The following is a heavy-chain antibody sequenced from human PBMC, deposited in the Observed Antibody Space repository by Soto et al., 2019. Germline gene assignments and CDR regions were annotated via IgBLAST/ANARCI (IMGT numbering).Heavy chain of an antibody. J-gene: IGHJ4*02. CDR2: ISSSSSYT. CDR1: GFTFSDYY. V-gene: IGHV3-11*06. Sequence: QVQMVESGGGLVKPGGSLRLSCEASGFTFSDYYMSWIRQAPGKGLEWVSYISSSSSYTNYADSVKGRFTISRDNAKNSLYLQMNSLRAEDTAVYYCARARGARQYYFDYWGQGTLVTVSS. CDR3: ARARGARQYYFDY. D-gene: IGHD3-10*01.